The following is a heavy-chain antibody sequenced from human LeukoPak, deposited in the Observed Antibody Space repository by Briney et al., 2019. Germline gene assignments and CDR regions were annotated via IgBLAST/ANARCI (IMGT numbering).Heavy chain of an antibody. J-gene: IGHJ4*02. CDR3: ASGRTDIVVVPATLRNYYFDY. V-gene: IGHV1-69*06. CDR2: IMPIFGTA. D-gene: IGHD2-2*01. CDR1: GGTFSSYD. Sequence: ASVKVSCKASGGTFSSYDISWVRQAPGQGLEWMGGIMPIFGTANYAQKFQGRVTITADKSTSTAYMELSSLRSEDTAVYYCASGRTDIVVVPATLRNYYFDYWGQGTLVTVSS.